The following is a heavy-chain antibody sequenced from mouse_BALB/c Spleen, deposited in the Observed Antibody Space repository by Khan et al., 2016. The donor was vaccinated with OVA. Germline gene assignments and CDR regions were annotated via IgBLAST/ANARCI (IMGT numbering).Heavy chain of an antibody. CDR2: IYPGNGYT. D-gene: IGHD2-14*01. V-gene: IGHV1S134*01. J-gene: IGHJ2*01. CDR3: TTAYYRCYFAY. CDR1: GSTFTSYG. Sequence: EVQLQESGAELGRPGSSVKLSCKTSGSTFTSYGIKWVKQRPGQGLEWIGYIYPGNGYTEYNERFQGKAILTSDTSSRTAYMQLRSLTSEDSAIYVSTTAYYRCYFAYWGQGTTLTVSS.